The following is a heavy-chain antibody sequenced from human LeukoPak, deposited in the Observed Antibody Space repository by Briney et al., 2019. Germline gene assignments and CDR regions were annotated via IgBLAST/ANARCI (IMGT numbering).Heavy chain of an antibody. J-gene: IGHJ5*02. Sequence: PGRSLRLSCAASGFTFSSYAMHWVRQAPGKGLEWVAVTSSDGNIKYYADSVKGRFTISRDNSKNTLYLQMNSLRGEDTAVYYCARHALSNWFDPWGQGTPVTVSS. CDR1: GFTFSSYA. CDR3: ARHALSNWFDP. CDR2: TSSDGNIK. V-gene: IGHV3-30-3*01.